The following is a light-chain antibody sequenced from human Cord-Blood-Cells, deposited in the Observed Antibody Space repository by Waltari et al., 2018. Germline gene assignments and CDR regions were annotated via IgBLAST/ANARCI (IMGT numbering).Light chain of an antibody. CDR3: QVWDSSSDHVV. Sequence: SYVLTQPPSVSVAPGKTARITCGGNNIGSKSVHWYQQKPGQAPVLVIYYYSDRPSGIPERFSGSNSGNTAPLTISRVEAGDEADYYCQVWDSSSDHVVFGGGTKLTVL. CDR2: YYS. J-gene: IGLJ2*01. V-gene: IGLV3-21*04. CDR1: NIGSKS.